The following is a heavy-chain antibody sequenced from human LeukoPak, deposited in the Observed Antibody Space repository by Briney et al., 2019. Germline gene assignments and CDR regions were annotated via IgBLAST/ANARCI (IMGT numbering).Heavy chain of an antibody. CDR1: GGSISSGSYY. CDR2: IYTSGST. J-gene: IGHJ4*02. V-gene: IGHV4-61*02. Sequence: PSETLSLTCTVSGGSISSGSYYWSWIRQPAGKGLEWLGRIYTSGSTTYTPSLKSRVTISVDTSKNQFSLKLSSVTAADTAVYYCARDHDYVWGSYGLDYWGQGTLVTVSS. D-gene: IGHD3-16*01. CDR3: ARDHDYVWGSYGLDY.